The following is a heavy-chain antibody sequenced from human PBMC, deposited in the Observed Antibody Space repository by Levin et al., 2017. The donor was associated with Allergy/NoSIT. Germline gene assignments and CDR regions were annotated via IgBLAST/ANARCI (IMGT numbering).Heavy chain of an antibody. D-gene: IGHD3-22*01. V-gene: IGHV3-30*03. CDR3: ASERGYYDSRGISSFDY. Sequence: GGSLRLSCAASGFTFSSYGMHWVRQAPGKGLEWVAVISYDGSNKYYADSVKGRFTISRDNSKNTLYLQMNSLRAEDTAVYYCASERGYYDSRGISSFDYWGQGTLVTVSS. J-gene: IGHJ4*02. CDR1: GFTFSSYG. CDR2: ISYDGSNK.